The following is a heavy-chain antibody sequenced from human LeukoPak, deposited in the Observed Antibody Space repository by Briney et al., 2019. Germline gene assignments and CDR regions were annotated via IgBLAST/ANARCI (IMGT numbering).Heavy chain of an antibody. CDR3: AKDMFEYSGSYYFDY. D-gene: IGHD1-26*01. CDR1: GFTFDVYA. J-gene: IGHJ4*02. CDR2: IIWNSRSI. Sequence: GGSLTLSCAASGFTFDVYAMLCARHAPGKGGEWGSCIIWNSRSIDYAASVKGRFTISRDNAKNPLYLQMNSLRAEDTAWYYCAKDMFEYSGSYYFDYWGQGTLVTVSS. V-gene: IGHV3-9*01.